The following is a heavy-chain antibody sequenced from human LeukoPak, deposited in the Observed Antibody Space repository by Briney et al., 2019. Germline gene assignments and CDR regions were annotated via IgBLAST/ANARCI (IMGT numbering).Heavy chain of an antibody. V-gene: IGHV1-2*02. J-gene: IGHJ5*02. CDR3: ARASGITATLRLDL. D-gene: IGHD1-20*01. CDR1: GYTFTGYF. Sequence: ASVKVSCKASGYTFTGYFMQWVRQAPGQGVEGMGWINPNSGGTNYAQKLQGRVTKPRDTSISTAYMELSRLRSDYTAVYYCARASGITATLRLDLWGQGTLVTVSS. CDR2: INPNSGGT.